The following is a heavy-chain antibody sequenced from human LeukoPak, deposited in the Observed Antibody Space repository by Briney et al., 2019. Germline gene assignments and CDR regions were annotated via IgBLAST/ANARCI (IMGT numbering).Heavy chain of an antibody. CDR2: IYYGGRT. D-gene: IGHD6-19*01. J-gene: IGHJ4*02. CDR3: ARVLIAVAGYDY. V-gene: IGHV4-61*01. CDR1: GGTVSSGTYY. Sequence: SETLSLTCTVSGGTVSSGTYYWTWIRQPPGQGLEWIGYIYYGGRTNYNPSLKTRVTISVDTSKDQFSLRLTSVSAADTATYYCARVLIAVAGYDYWGQGTQVTVSS.